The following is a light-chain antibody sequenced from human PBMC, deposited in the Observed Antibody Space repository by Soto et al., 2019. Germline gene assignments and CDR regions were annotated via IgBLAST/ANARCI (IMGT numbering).Light chain of an antibody. CDR2: DAS. Sequence: EIVLTQSPATLYLSPGDRATLSCRASQSVGSYLGWYQQRPGQAPRLLIYDASNRATGIPARFSGSGSGTDFTLTISSVEPEDVAVYYCQQRSSWPSTFGGGTKVEIK. V-gene: IGKV3-11*01. CDR3: QQRSSWPST. J-gene: IGKJ4*02. CDR1: QSVGSY.